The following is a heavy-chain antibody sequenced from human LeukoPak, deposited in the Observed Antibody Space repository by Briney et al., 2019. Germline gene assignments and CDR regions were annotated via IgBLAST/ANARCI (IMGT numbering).Heavy chain of an antibody. D-gene: IGHD4-23*01. V-gene: IGHV1-8*01. J-gene: IGHJ3*02. CDR2: MNPNSGNT. Sequence: ASVKASCKAAGYTFTSYDINWVRQATGHGLEWMGWMNPNSGNTGYAQKLQGRVTMPRNTSISTAYMELSSLRSEDTAVYYCARPRRWTDAFDIWGQGAIGTVSP. CDR3: ARPRRWTDAFDI. CDR1: GYTFTSYD.